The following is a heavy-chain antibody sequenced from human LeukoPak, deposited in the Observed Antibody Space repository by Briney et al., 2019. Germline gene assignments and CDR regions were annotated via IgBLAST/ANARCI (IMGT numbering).Heavy chain of an antibody. J-gene: IGHJ6*02. D-gene: IGHD6-13*01. Sequence: GASVKVSCKASGGTFSSYAISWVRQAPGQGLEWMGRIIPILGIANYALKFQGRVTITADKSTSTAYMELSSLRSEDTAVYYCARDRQQLAQITDYYYGMDVWGQGATVTVSS. V-gene: IGHV1-69*04. CDR2: IIPILGIA. CDR3: ARDRQQLAQITDYYYGMDV. CDR1: GGTFSSYA.